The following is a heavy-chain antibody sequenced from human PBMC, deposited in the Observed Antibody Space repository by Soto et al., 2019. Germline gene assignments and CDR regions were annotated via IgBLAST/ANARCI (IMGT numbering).Heavy chain of an antibody. CDR1: GFTVSDNY. Sequence: PGGSLRLSCAASGFTVSDNYMSWVRQAPGKGLEWVSVIYRGGGTSYADSVQGRFTISRDNSKNTLYLQMNGLRAEDTAVYYCARGERWGQGTMVTVSS. V-gene: IGHV3-53*01. D-gene: IGHD1-26*01. CDR3: ARGER. CDR2: IYRGGGT. J-gene: IGHJ3*01.